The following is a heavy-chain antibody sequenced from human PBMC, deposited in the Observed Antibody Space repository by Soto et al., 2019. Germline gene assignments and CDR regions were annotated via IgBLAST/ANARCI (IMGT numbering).Heavy chain of an antibody. CDR3: ARLGGSWYYYYGMDV. CDR2: IYYSGST. J-gene: IGHJ6*02. Sequence: QLQLQESGPGLVKPSETLSLTCTVSGGSISSSSYYWGWIRQPPGKGLEWIGSIYYSGSTYYNPSLKSRVTISVDTSKNQFSLKLSSVTAADTAVYYCARLGGSWYYYYGMDVWGQGTTVTVSS. V-gene: IGHV4-39*01. CDR1: GGSISSSSYY. D-gene: IGHD2-15*01.